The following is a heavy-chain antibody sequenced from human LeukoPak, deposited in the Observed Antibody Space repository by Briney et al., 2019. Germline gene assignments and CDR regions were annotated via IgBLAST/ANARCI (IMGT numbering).Heavy chain of an antibody. Sequence: PSETLSLTCTVSGGSLTSYYWSWIRQPPGKGLEWIAYIHYSGSTKYNPSLKSRVIISVDTSKNQFSLNLSSVTAADTAVYYCARLSMIVVPDAFDLWGQGTMVTVSS. V-gene: IGHV4-59*08. CDR1: GGSLTSYY. CDR3: ARLSMIVVPDAFDL. CDR2: IHYSGST. D-gene: IGHD3-22*01. J-gene: IGHJ3*01.